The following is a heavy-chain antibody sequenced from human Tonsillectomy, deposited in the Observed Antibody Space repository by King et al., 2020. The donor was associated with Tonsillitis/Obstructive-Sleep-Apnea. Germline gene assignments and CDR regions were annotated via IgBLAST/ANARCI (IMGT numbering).Heavy chain of an antibody. V-gene: IGHV3-21*01. Sequence: VQLVESGGGLVKPGGSLRLSCAASGFTFSSYSMNLVRQAPGKGLEWVSSISISSSYIYYADSVKGRFTISRDNAKNSLYLQMNSLRAEDTAVYYCARDMKADYGVDYWGQGTLVTVSS. CDR2: ISISSSYI. D-gene: IGHD4-17*01. CDR1: GFTFSSYS. CDR3: ARDMKADYGVDY. J-gene: IGHJ4*02.